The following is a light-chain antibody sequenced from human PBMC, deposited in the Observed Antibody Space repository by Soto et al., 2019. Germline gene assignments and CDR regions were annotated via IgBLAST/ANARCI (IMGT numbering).Light chain of an antibody. CDR1: SSDFGGYTY. J-gene: IGLJ7*01. CDR3: SSYTSTSTYV. CDR2: DAT. V-gene: IGLV2-14*03. Sequence: QSVLTQPASVSGSPGQSITISCTGTSSDFGGYTYVSWYQQHPGKAPKLMIFDATSRPSGVSNRFSGSKSDNTASLTIAGLQAEDEADYYRSSYTSTSTYVFGNGTQLTVL.